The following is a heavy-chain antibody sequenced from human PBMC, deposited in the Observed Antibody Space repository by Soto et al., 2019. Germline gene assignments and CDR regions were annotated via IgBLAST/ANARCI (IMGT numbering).Heavy chain of an antibody. D-gene: IGHD4-4*01. J-gene: IGHJ6*02. V-gene: IGHV4-59*01. CDR2: AYYSGST. Sequence: SLTCTVSGGSISTYYWSWIRQSPGKGLEWIGHAYYSGSTNYNPSLKSRVTISVDTSKNQFSLKLSSVTAADTAVYFCAGAAVTFYQYYGMDVWGQGTTVTVSS. CDR3: AGAAVTFYQYYGMDV. CDR1: GGSISTYY.